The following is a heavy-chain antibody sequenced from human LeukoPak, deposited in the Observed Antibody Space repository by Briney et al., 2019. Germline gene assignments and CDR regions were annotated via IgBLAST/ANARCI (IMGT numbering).Heavy chain of an antibody. CDR1: GFTFSSYA. CDR3: ARGGWYFDY. D-gene: IGHD6-19*01. CDR2: MSYDGSNK. Sequence: EPGGSLRLSCAASGFTFSSYAMHWVRQAPGKGLEWVAVMSYDGSNKYYADSVKGRFTISRDNSKNTLYLQMNSLRAEDTAVYYCARGGWYFDYWGQGTLVTVSS. J-gene: IGHJ4*02. V-gene: IGHV3-30-3*01.